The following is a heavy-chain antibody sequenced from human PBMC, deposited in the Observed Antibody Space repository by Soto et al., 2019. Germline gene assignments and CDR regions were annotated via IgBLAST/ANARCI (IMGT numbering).Heavy chain of an antibody. D-gene: IGHD3-22*01. CDR1: GYTFSSYA. CDR2: INAGYGNT. V-gene: IGHV1-3*05. Sequence: QVQLVQSGAEEKKPRASVRVSCTASGYTFSSYAIHWVRQAPGQRLEWMGWINAGYGNTKYSQKFQGRLTITRDTSASTVYMELSSLRSEDTAVYYCARIVYDSSGYNRYFDYWGQGTLVTVSS. CDR3: ARIVYDSSGYNRYFDY. J-gene: IGHJ4*02.